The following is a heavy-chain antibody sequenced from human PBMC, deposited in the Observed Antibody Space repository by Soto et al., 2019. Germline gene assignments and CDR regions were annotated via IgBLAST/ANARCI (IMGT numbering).Heavy chain of an antibody. D-gene: IGHD3-22*01. Sequence: ASVKVSCKASGYSFTSYGISWVRQAPGQGLEWMGWISAYNGNTKYAQKLQGRGTMTTDTSTSTAYMELRSLRSDDTAVYYCAREGTVVHDYGMDVWGQGTTVTVSS. J-gene: IGHJ6*02. CDR1: GYSFTSYG. V-gene: IGHV1-18*01. CDR2: ISAYNGNT. CDR3: AREGTVVHDYGMDV.